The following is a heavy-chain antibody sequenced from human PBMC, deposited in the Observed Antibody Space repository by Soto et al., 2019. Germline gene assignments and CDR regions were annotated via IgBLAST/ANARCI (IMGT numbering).Heavy chain of an antibody. CDR3: ARGMTTVTSDAFDI. J-gene: IGHJ3*02. CDR2: INPTGGST. Sequence: QVQLVQSGAEVKKPGASVKVSCKASGYTFTSYYMHWLRQAPGQGLEWMGIINPTGGSTYDAQKFQGRFTMTRDTSTSTVYMELSSLRSEDTAVYYCARGMTTVTSDAFDIWGQGTMVTVSS. CDR1: GYTFTSYY. V-gene: IGHV1-46*01. D-gene: IGHD4-4*01.